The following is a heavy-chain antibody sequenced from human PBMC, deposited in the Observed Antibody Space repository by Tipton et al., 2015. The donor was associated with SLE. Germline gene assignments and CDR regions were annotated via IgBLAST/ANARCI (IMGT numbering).Heavy chain of an antibody. CDR2: IYTFGGT. CDR1: GASVRNHY. D-gene: IGHD5/OR15-5a*01. J-gene: IGHJ4*02. Sequence: TLSLTCTVSGASVRNHYWSWIRQPAGEGLEWIGQIYTFGGTNYNPSLKSRVTMSLDASKNQFSLKLTSVTATDTAVYYCARESLSRLDYWGQGMLVTVSS. CDR3: ARESLSRLDY. V-gene: IGHV4-4*07.